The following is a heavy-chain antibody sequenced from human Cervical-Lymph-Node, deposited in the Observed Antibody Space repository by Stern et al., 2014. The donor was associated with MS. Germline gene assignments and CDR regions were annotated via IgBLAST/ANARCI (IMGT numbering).Heavy chain of an antibody. J-gene: IGHJ4*02. CDR2: IWYDGINK. CDR1: GFTFSSYG. V-gene: IGHV3-33*01. CDR3: ARHYYDSSGYDAIDY. D-gene: IGHD3-22*01. Sequence: DQLVESGGGVVQPGRSLRLSRAASGFTFSSYGMHWVRQAPGKGLEWGAVIWYDGINKSYADSVKGRFTISRDNSKSTLYLQMNSLRAEDTAVYYCARHYYDSSGYDAIDYWGQGTLVTVSS.